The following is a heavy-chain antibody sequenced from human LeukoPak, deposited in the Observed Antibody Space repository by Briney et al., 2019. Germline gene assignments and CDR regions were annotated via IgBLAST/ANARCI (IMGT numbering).Heavy chain of an antibody. Sequence: SQTLSLTCAISGDSVSTNTAAWNWIRQSPSRGLEWLGRTYYRSKWYTDYAVSVKSRITINPDTSKNQFSLQLNSVTPEDTAVYFCARDGWPAFDYWGQGTLVTVSS. D-gene: IGHD2-15*01. V-gene: IGHV6-1*01. J-gene: IGHJ4*02. CDR3: ARDGWPAFDY. CDR2: TYYRSKWYT. CDR1: GDSVSTNTAA.